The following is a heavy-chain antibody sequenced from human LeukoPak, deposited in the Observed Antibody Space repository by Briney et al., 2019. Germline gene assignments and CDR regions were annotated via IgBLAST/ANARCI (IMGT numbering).Heavy chain of an antibody. CDR1: GFSFGSYA. D-gene: IGHD3-22*01. CDR3: AKYYYDSGGRGNDAFDV. Sequence: GGSLRPSCATSGFSFGSYAMSWVRQAPGKGLEWVSSISGSGMLTYYADSVKGRFTISRDNSKNTLYLQMSSLRAEDTATFYCAKYYYDSGGRGNDAFDVWGQGTLITVSS. CDR2: ISGSGMLT. V-gene: IGHV3-23*01. J-gene: IGHJ3*01.